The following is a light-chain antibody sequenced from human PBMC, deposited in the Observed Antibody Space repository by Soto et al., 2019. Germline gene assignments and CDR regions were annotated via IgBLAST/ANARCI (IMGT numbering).Light chain of an antibody. V-gene: IGKV4-1*01. Sequence: DIVMTQSPDSLAVSLGERATINCKSSQSVLYSSNNKNYLAGYQQKPGQPHKLLIYWASTRESGVPDRFSGSGSGTDFTLTISSLQAEDVAVYYCQQYYSTPFTFGPGTKVDIK. CDR1: QSVLYSSNNKNY. J-gene: IGKJ3*01. CDR2: WAS. CDR3: QQYYSTPFT.